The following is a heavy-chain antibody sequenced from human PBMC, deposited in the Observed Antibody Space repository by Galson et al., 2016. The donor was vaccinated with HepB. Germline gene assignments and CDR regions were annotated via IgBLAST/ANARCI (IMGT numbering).Heavy chain of an antibody. V-gene: IGHV3-23*01. D-gene: IGHD4/OR15-4a*01. CDR3: ARDDYSGGRGSPDY. CDR1: GFTFNAYA. Sequence: SLRLSCAASGFTFNAYAMSWVRQSPGKGLEWVSGINRYGATTGYAASVKGRFTISRDNSNNTLYLQMNSLTTEDTAVYYCARDDYSGGRGSPDYWGQGTLGTVSS. CDR2: INRYGATT. J-gene: IGHJ4*02.